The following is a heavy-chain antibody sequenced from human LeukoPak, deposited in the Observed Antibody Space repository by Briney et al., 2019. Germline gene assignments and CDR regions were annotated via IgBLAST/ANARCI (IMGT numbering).Heavy chain of an antibody. V-gene: IGHV1-46*01. CDR2: INPSGGST. CDR3: ARGIVVVPAAPFNNYYYYMDV. CDR1: GYTFTSYY. Sequence: ASVKVSCKASGYTFTSYYMHWVRQAPGQGLEWMGIINPSGGSTSYAQKFQGRVTMTRDMSTSTAYMELSSLRSEDTAVYYCARGIVVVPAAPFNNYYYYMDVWGKGTTVTISS. J-gene: IGHJ6*03. D-gene: IGHD2-2*01.